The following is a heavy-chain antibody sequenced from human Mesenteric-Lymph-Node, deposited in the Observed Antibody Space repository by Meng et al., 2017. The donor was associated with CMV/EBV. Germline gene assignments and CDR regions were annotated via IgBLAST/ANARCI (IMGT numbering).Heavy chain of an antibody. D-gene: IGHD1-26*01. V-gene: IGHV1-2*02. CDR3: ARRSGGSYSVDY. J-gene: IGHJ4*02. Sequence: ASVKVSCKASGYTFTIYYMHWVRQAPGQGLEWMGWINPNSGGTNYAQKFQGRVTMTRDTSISTAYMELSSLISDDTAVYYCARRSGGSYSVDYWGQGTLVTVSS. CDR2: INPNSGGT. CDR1: GYTFTIYY.